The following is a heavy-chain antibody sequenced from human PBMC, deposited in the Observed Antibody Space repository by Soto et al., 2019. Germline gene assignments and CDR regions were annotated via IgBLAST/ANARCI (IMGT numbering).Heavy chain of an antibody. CDR3: ARRAYSSSWNFDY. CDR2: FHYSGSS. J-gene: IGHJ4*02. Sequence: PSETLSLTFTVSNGSIRNYYWSWLRQSPGKGLEWIGYFHYSGSSYYYPSLRSRVTMTLGTSENQLSLKLSSVTAADTAVYYCARRAYSSSWNFDYWGRGILVTVS. D-gene: IGHD6-13*01. V-gene: IGHV4-59*08. CDR1: NGSIRNYY.